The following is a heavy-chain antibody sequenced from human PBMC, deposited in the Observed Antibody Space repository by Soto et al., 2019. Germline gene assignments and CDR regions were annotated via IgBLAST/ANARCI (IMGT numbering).Heavy chain of an antibody. CDR1: GGTFSSYA. CDR3: ARDKYLEYYDFWSGPEDYYYSMDV. V-gene: IGHV1-69*13. Sequence: SVKVSCKASGGTFSSYAISWVRQAPGQGLEWMGGIIPIFGTANYAQKFQGRVTITADESTSTAYMELSSLRSEDTAVYYCARDKYLEYYDFWSGPEDYYYSMDVWGQGTTVTVSS. CDR2: IIPIFGTA. D-gene: IGHD3-3*01. J-gene: IGHJ6*02.